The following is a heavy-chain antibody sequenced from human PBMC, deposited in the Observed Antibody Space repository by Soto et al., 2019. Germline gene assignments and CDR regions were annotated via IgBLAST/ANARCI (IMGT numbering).Heavy chain of an antibody. CDR1: GYTFSSSD. J-gene: IGHJ4*02. Sequence: QVQLVQSGAEVKKPGASAKVSCKASGYTFSSSDISWVRQAPGQGLEWMGWISAYTGNTNYAQRLQGRLTMTTDTSTNTAYMELRSLRSDDTVVYYCALGGPISGSYWGGDYWGQGTLVTVSS. CDR3: ALGGPISGSYWGGDY. CDR2: ISAYTGNT. D-gene: IGHD1-26*01. V-gene: IGHV1-18*01.